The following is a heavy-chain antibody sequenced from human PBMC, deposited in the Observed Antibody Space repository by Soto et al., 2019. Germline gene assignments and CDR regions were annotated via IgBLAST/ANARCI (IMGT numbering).Heavy chain of an antibody. CDR3: ARRWLIAVAGTLNAYDI. V-gene: IGHV1-3*01. CDR2: INAGNGNT. CDR1: GYTFTSYA. Sequence: ASVKVSCKASGYTFTSYAMHWVRQAPGQRLEWMGWINAGNGNTKYSQKFQGRVTITRDTSASTAYMELSSLRSEDTAVYYCARRWLIAVAGTLNAYDIWGQGTVVTVSS. J-gene: IGHJ3*02. D-gene: IGHD6-19*01.